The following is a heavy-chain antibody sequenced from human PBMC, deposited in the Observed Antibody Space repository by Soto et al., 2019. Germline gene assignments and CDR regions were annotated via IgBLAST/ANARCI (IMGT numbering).Heavy chain of an antibody. D-gene: IGHD6-13*01. CDR1: GYTFTGYY. J-gene: IGHJ6*03. CDR3: ARGDIRVSSSRNRTNYNYYMDV. V-gene: IGHV1-2*04. Sequence: ASVKVSCKASGYTFTGYYMHWVRQAPGQGLEWMGWINPNSGGTNYAQKFQGWVTMTRDTSISTAYMELSRLRSDDTAVYYCARGDIRVSSSRNRTNYNYYMDVWGKGTTVTVSS. CDR2: INPNSGGT.